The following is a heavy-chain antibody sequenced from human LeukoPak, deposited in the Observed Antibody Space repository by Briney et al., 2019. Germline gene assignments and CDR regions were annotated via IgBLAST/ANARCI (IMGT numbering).Heavy chain of an antibody. Sequence: SETLSLTCTVSGGSISRSSYYWGWIRQPPGKGLEWIGSIYYSGSTYYNPSLKSRATISVDTSKNQFSLKLSSVTAADTAVYYCARDLADWGQGTLVTVSS. V-gene: IGHV4-39*07. D-gene: IGHD3-3*02. J-gene: IGHJ4*02. CDR3: ARDLAD. CDR2: IYYSGST. CDR1: GGSISRSSYY.